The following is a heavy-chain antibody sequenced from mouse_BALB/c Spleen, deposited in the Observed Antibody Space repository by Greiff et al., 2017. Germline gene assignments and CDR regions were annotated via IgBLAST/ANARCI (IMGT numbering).Heavy chain of an antibody. D-gene: IGHD1-2*01. Sequence: VQLKESGGGLVKPGGSLKLSCAASGFTFSSYAMSWVRQSPEKRLEWVAEISSGGSYTYYPDTVTGRFTISRDNAKNTLYLEMSSLRSEDTAMYYCARELLRLRAMDYWGQGTSVTVAS. V-gene: IGHV5-9-4*01. CDR3: ARELLRLRAMDY. J-gene: IGHJ4*01. CDR1: GFTFSSYA. CDR2: ISSGGSYT.